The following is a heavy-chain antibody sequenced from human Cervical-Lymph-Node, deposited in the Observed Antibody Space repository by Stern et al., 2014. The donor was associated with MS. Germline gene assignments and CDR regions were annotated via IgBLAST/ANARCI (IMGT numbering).Heavy chain of an antibody. J-gene: IGHJ4*02. Sequence: QVQLQESGPGLVKPSQTVSLTCTVSGASVSSSGYYWSWIRQHPGKGLEWIGYIYYTGSTYSNPSLKSRFTISLDTSKNRFSLRLSSVTAADTAVYFCARGATINDFDFWGQGTLVTVSS. V-gene: IGHV4-31*03. CDR3: ARGATINDFDF. CDR1: GASVSSSGYY. D-gene: IGHD5-12*01. CDR2: IYYTGST.